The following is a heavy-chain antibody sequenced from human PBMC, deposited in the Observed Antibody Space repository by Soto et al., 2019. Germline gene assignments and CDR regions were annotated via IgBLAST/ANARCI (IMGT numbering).Heavy chain of an antibody. D-gene: IGHD3-9*01. CDR2: ISYDGSNK. Sequence: GGSLRLSCAASGFTFSSYGMHWVRQAPGKGLEWVAVISYDGSNKYYADSVKGRFTISRDNSKNTLYLQMNSLRAEDTAVYYCASDILTGYPDYGMDVWGQGTTVTVSS. CDR3: ASDILTGYPDYGMDV. CDR1: GFTFSSYG. V-gene: IGHV3-30*03. J-gene: IGHJ6*02.